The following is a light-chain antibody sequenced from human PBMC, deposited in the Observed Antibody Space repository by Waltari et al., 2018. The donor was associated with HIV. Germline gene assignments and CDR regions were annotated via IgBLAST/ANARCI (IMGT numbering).Light chain of an antibody. V-gene: IGLV2-23*01. CDR3: CSYAGSRV. CDR1: SSDVWIYNL. CDR2: EGS. J-gene: IGLJ2*01. Sequence: QSALTQPASVTGSPGQSITISCPGTSSDVWIYNLVSWYQQHPGKAPKLMIYEGSKRPSGVSNRFSGSKSGNTASLTISGLQAEDEADYYCCSYAGSRVFGGGTKLTVL.